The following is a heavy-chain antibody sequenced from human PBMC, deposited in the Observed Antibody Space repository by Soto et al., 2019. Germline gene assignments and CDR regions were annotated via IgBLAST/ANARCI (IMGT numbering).Heavy chain of an antibody. Sequence: EVYLVESGGGLVRPGGSLRISCEASGFTFSNAWMTWVRQAPGKGLEWVARIKRSSEGGTTDYATAVKGRFTISRDDSINTLYLQMISLNTEDTAVYYCTTDRILWIGESLSWHWFDYLGRGTLVTVSS. CDR1: GFTFSNAW. J-gene: IGHJ4*02. CDR2: IKRSSEGGTT. D-gene: IGHD3-10*01. V-gene: IGHV3-15*01. CDR3: TTDRILWIGESLSWHWFDY.